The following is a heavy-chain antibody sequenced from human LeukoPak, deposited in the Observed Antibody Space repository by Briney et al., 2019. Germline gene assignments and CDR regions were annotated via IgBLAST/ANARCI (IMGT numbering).Heavy chain of an antibody. Sequence: GGSLRLSCAASGFTLSSHAIHWVRQAPGKGLEWVALISYDGNIKYYADSVKGRFTISRVNSKNTLSLQMNSLRPEDTAVYYCARAHLSSSSTDYMDVWGKGTTVTVSS. V-gene: IGHV3-30*04. CDR1: GFTLSSHA. J-gene: IGHJ6*03. D-gene: IGHD6-6*01. CDR2: ISYDGNIK. CDR3: ARAHLSSSSTDYMDV.